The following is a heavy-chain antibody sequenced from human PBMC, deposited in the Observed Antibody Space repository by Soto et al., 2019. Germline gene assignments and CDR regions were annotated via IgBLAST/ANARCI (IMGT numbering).Heavy chain of an antibody. Sequence: EEQLLESGGDFVQPGGSLRLSCVGSGFIFGNYAMSWVRQAPGKGLEWVSSITGIDGRTYYADSVKGRFTISRDNPKNTLYLQMNNLRAEDTAMFYCAKDRGPYCSGGICYPPSWFDPWGQGTLVTVSS. V-gene: IGHV3-23*01. D-gene: IGHD2-15*01. CDR2: ITGIDGRT. J-gene: IGHJ5*02. CDR3: AKDRGPYCSGGICYPPSWFDP. CDR1: GFIFGNYA.